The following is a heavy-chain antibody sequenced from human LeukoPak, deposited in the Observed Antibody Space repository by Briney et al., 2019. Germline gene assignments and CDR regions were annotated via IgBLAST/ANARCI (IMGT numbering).Heavy chain of an antibody. V-gene: IGHV3-21*01. CDR2: ISSSSSYI. CDR3: ARDPGAYSSSPIDY. J-gene: IGHJ4*02. D-gene: IGHD6-6*01. Sequence: GGSLRLSCAASGFTFSSFTMNWVRQAPGKGLEWVSSISSSSSYIYSADSVKGRFTICRDNARNSLYLRMNSLRAEDTAVYYCARDPGAYSSSPIDYWGQGTLVTVSS. CDR1: GFTFSSFT.